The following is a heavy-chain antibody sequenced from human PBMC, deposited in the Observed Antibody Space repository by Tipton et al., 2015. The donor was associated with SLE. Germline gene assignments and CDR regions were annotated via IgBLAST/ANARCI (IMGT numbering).Heavy chain of an antibody. V-gene: IGHV4-39*07. Sequence: LRLSCTVSGDSISSSSYYWGWIRQPPGQGLEWIATIYYSGSTYYNPSLKSRVTISVDTSKNQFSLKLSSVTAADTAVYYCARDPLRYFDWLFDGGNAFDIWGQGTMVTVSS. J-gene: IGHJ3*02. D-gene: IGHD3-9*01. CDR3: ARDPLRYFDWLFDGGNAFDI. CDR2: IYYSGST. CDR1: GDSISSSSYY.